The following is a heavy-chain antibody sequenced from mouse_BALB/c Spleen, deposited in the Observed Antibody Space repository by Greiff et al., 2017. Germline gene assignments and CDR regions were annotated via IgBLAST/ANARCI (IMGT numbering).Heavy chain of an antibody. Sequence: EVQVVESGGGLVKPGGSLQLSCAASGFTFSSYAMSWVRQTPEKRLEWVASIRSGGSTYYTDSVKARFTISRYNARNILYLQMSSLRSEDTAMYYRARGEGATDAMDYWGQGTAVNVAS. J-gene: IGHJ4*01. V-gene: IGHV5-6-5*01. CDR2: IRSGGST. D-gene: IGHD3-1*01. CDR1: GFTFSSYA. CDR3: ARGEGATDAMDY.